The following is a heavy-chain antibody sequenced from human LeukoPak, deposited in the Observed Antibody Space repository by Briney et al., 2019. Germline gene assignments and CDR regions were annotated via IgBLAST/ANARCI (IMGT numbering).Heavy chain of an antibody. D-gene: IGHD5-18*01. Sequence: GGSLRLSCATSGFTFSSYAMYWVRQAPGKGLEWVSSISGSGGSTYYADSVKGRFTISRDNSKSTLYLQMNSLRAEDTAIYSCARSSLDTAMVSYWGQGTLVTVSS. CDR1: GFTFSSYA. J-gene: IGHJ4*02. CDR3: ARSSLDTAMVSY. V-gene: IGHV3-23*01. CDR2: ISGSGGST.